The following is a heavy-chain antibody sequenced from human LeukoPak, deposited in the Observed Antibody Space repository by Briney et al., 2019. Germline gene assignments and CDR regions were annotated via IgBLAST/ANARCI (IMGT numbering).Heavy chain of an antibody. CDR1: GYTFSGTGWY. J-gene: IGHJ4*02. V-gene: IGHV1-2*02. CDR3: AREGDSGSYYFDY. D-gene: IGHD1-26*01. CDR2: IYPYTGAT. Sequence: DSVKVSCKASGYTFSGTGWYLYWLRQAPGQGLECMGWIYPYTGATHYAQKFQGRVAMTRDTSISTAYMELSRLRPDDTAVYYCAREGDSGSYYFDYWGQGTLVTVSS.